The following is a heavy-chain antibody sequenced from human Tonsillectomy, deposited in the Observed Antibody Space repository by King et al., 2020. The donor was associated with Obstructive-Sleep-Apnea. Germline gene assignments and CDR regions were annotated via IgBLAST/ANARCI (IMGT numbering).Heavy chain of an antibody. D-gene: IGHD3-22*01. J-gene: IGHJ4*02. CDR3: AKDLSEYSYDSSGYLDY. CDR2: ISGRCGST. CDR1: GFTFNNYA. Sequence: VQLVESGGGLVQPGGSLRLSCSASGFTFNNYAMSWVRQAPGKGLECVSRISGRCGSTLHADSVKGRFTISRDNSKHTLFLQMKSLRAEDTAVYHCAKDLSEYSYDSSGYLDYWGQGTLVTVSS. V-gene: IGHV3-23*04.